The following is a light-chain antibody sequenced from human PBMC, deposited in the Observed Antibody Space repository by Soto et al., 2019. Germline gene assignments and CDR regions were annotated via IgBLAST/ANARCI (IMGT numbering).Light chain of an antibody. V-gene: IGLV2-23*01. Sequence: SALTPPASVSGSPGPSITISCPGTRRDVGSYNLVSWYQQHPGKAPKLMIYEGSKRPSGVSNRFSGSKSGNTASVTISGLQAEDEADYYCCSYAGSSTYVVFGGGTKLTVL. CDR2: EGS. CDR1: RRDVGSYNL. CDR3: CSYAGSSTYVV. J-gene: IGLJ2*01.